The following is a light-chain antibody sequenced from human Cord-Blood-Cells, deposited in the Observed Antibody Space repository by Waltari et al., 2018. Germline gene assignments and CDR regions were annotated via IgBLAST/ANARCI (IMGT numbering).Light chain of an antibody. CDR3: QTWGTGIRWV. CDR1: SGHSSYA. V-gene: IGLV4-69*01. J-gene: IGLJ3*02. Sequence: QLVLTQSPSASASLGASVKLTCTLSSGHSSYAIAWHQPQPEKGPRYLMKLNSDGSHSKGDGIPDRFSGSSSGAERYLTISSLQSEDEADYYCQTWGTGIRWVFGGGTKLTVL. CDR2: LNSDGSH.